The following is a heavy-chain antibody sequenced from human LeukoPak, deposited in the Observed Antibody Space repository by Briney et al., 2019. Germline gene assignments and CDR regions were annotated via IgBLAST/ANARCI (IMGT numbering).Heavy chain of an antibody. CDR3: ARRKIVYPDC. CDR1: GYTFVSYG. V-gene: IGHV1-18*01. J-gene: IGHJ4*02. Sequence: ASVKVSCKASGYTFVSYGISWVRQAPGQGLEWMGWINTYNGNANYAQKLQGRVTMTTDTSTSTAYMELRSLRSDDTAVYYCARRKIVYPDCWCQGTLVTVSS. D-gene: IGHD2/OR15-2a*01. CDR2: INTYNGNA.